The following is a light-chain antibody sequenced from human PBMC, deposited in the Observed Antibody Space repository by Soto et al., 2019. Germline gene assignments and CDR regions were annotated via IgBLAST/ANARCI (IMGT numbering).Light chain of an antibody. CDR2: RNT. CDR3: AAWDDNLSAMV. J-gene: IGLJ3*02. V-gene: IGLV1-47*01. CDR1: NSNIGKNF. Sequence: QSALTQSSSTSGTPGQRVILSCSGSNSNIGKNFVYWYQLLPGTAPKLLIYRNTDRPSGVPDRFSGAKSGTSASLTISGLRSEDEADYYCAAWDDNLSAMVFGGGTKLTVL.